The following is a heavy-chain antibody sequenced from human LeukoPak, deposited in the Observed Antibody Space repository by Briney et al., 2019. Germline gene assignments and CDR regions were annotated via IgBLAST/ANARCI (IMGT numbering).Heavy chain of an antibody. J-gene: IGHJ3*02. Sequence: SETLSLTCTVSGASISSYYWSWIRQPPGKELKWIGYIYFSGSTNHNPSLKSRVTISVDTSKNQFSLKLSSVTAADTAVYYCARAATTVDAFDIWGQGTMVTVSS. D-gene: IGHD4-17*01. V-gene: IGHV4-59*08. CDR2: IYFSGST. CDR1: GASISSYY. CDR3: ARAATTVDAFDI.